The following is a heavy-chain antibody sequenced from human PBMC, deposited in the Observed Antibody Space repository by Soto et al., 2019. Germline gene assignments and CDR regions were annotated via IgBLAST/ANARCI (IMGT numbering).Heavy chain of an antibody. V-gene: IGHV1-18*01. Sequence: ASVKVSCKASGYTFTSYGISWVRQAPGQGLEWMGWISAYNGNTNYAQKLQGRVTMTTDTSTSTAYMELRSLRSDDTAVYYCARVVEFPPYYDFSSPPYYFDYGGQETLVTVSS. CDR2: ISAYNGNT. J-gene: IGHJ4*02. CDR3: ARVVEFPPYYDFSSPPYYFDY. CDR1: GYTFTSYG. D-gene: IGHD3-3*01.